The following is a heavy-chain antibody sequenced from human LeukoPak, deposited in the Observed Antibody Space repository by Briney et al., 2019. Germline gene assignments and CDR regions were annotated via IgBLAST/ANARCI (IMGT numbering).Heavy chain of an antibody. D-gene: IGHD3-10*01. J-gene: IGHJ4*02. Sequence: PSETLSLTCAVYGGSFSGYYWSWIRQAPGKGLEWVSGISGSGGSAVYIDSVKGRFTISRGNSKNTLYLQMNSLRAEDTAAYYCAKDQGTGSGSYSWGYFDWRGQGTLVTVSS. CDR1: GGSFSGYY. CDR2: ISGSGGSA. V-gene: IGHV3-23*01. CDR3: AKDQGTGSGSYSWGYFDW.